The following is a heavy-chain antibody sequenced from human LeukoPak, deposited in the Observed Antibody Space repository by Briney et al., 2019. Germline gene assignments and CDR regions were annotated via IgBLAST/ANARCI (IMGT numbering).Heavy chain of an antibody. V-gene: IGHV1-2*02. CDR3: SRSGSYKDAFDI. D-gene: IGHD1-26*01. CDR2: INPNSGGT. J-gene: IGHJ3*02. CDR1: GYTFTGYY. Sequence: GASVKVSCKASGYTFTGYYMHWLRQAPGQGLEWMGWINPNSGGTNYAQKFQGRVTMTRDTSISTAYMELSRLRSDDTAVYYCSRSGSYKDAFDIWGQGTMVTVSS.